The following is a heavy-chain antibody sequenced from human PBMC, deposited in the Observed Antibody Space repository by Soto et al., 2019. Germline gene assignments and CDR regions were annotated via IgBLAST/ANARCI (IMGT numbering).Heavy chain of an antibody. V-gene: IGHV3-15*01. D-gene: IGHD3-22*01. J-gene: IGHJ4*02. CDR3: ATDAYYDTSGYWS. CDR2: IKSKTDGATT. Sequence: GGSLRLSCAASGFTFSNAWMTWVRQAPGKGLEWVGRIKSKTDGATTDYAAPVKGRFTISRDDSKDTLYLQINSLKTEDTAVYYCATDAYYDTSGYWSWGQGTLVTVSS. CDR1: GFTFSNAW.